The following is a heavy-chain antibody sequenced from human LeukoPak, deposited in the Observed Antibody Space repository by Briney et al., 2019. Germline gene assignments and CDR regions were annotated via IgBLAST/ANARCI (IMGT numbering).Heavy chain of an antibody. CDR1: GFTFSSYG. CDR2: ISYDGSNK. Sequence: GGSLILSCAASGFTFSSYGMHWVRHAPGKGVEWGAVISYDGSNKYYAHSVHGRFTISRDNSKNTLYLQMNSLRAEDTAVYYCAKDLINWAPFTEGKYYYGSGSHYYGMDVWGQGTTVTVSS. J-gene: IGHJ6*02. V-gene: IGHV3-30*18. CDR3: AKDLINWAPFTEGKYYYGSGSHYYGMDV. D-gene: IGHD3-10*01.